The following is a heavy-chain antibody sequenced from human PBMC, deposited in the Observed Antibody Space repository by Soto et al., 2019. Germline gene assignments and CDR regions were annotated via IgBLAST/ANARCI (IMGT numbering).Heavy chain of an antibody. D-gene: IGHD6-13*01. CDR3: ARGGAATDNWFDP. J-gene: IGHJ5*02. CDR2: IYYSGNT. V-gene: IGHV4-31*03. Sequence: SETLSLTCIVSGDSITTGGYYWSWIRQHPGKGLEWIGYIYYSGNTYYNPSLKSRVIISVDTSKNQFSLKLSSVAAADTAVYYCARGGAATDNWFDPWGQGTLVTVSS. CDR1: GDSITTGGYY.